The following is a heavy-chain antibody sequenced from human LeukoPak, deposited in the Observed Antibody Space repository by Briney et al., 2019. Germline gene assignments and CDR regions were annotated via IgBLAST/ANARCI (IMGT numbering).Heavy chain of an antibody. CDR1: GGSISSSTYY. CDR3: ARQPKSCAPGIFITGKACWFDS. V-gene: IGHV4-39*01. D-gene: IGHD3-10*01. Sequence: PSETLSLTCTVSGGSISSSTYYWGWIRQPPGKGLEWIGSINYSGSTFYNPSLKSRVTISVDTSKNQFSLKLSSVTAADTAVYYCARQPKSCAPGIFITGKACWFDSWGQGTLVTVSP. CDR2: INYSGST. J-gene: IGHJ5*01.